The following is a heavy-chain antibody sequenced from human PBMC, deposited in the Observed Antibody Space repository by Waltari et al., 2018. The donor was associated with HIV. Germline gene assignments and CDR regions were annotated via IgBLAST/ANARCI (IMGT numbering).Heavy chain of an antibody. CDR2: IYYSGTT. D-gene: IGHD3-16*01. CDR1: GVPIRSSRHF. Sequence: LRLPESGPGLVKPSETLSLPCNVSGVPIRSSRHFRGWVRQAPGRNMEWITTIYYSGTTYYNPSFKNRVSISIDVSKNLVSLSLRSVTAADTGLYFCARHPTMGAHFFDSWGQGTLVTVSS. CDR3: ARHPTMGAHFFDS. V-gene: IGHV4-39*02. J-gene: IGHJ4*02.